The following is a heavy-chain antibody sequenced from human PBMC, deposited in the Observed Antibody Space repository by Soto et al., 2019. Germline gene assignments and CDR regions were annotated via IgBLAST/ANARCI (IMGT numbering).Heavy chain of an antibody. V-gene: IGHV1-3*01. Sequence: QVQLVQSGAEVKKPGASVKVSCKASGYTFTSYAMHWVRQAPGQRLEWMGWINAGNGNTKYSQKFQGRVTITRDTSASTAYMELSSLRSEDTAVYYCARDSSSWHGNWFDPWGQGTLVTVSS. J-gene: IGHJ5*02. D-gene: IGHD6-13*01. CDR3: ARDSSSWHGNWFDP. CDR1: GYTFTSYA. CDR2: INAGNGNT.